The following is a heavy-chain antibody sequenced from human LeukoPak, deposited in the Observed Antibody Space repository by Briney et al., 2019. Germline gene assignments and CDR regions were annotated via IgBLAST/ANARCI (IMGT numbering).Heavy chain of an antibody. CDR1: GFTFSSYG. V-gene: IGHV3-30*02. Sequence: TGGSLRLSCAASGFTFSSYGMHWVRQAPGKGLGWVTFIRYDRSNKYYAAFVKRRFTISRENSKNTLDLQMNSLRAEDTAVYYCARGLYSSSPWGQGTLVTVSS. D-gene: IGHD6-6*01. J-gene: IGHJ4*02. CDR2: IRYDRSNK. CDR3: ARGLYSSSP.